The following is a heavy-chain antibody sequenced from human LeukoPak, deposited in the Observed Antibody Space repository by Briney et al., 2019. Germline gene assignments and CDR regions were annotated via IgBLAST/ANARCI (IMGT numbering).Heavy chain of an antibody. J-gene: IGHJ3*02. CDR1: GFTFSSYA. CDR3: AKDRDYGDYGDAFDI. Sequence: PGGSLRLSCAASGFTFSSYAMSWVRQAPGKGPEWVSAISGSGGSTYYADSVKGRFTISRDNSKNTLYLQMNSLRAEDTAVYYCAKDRDYGDYGDAFDIWGQGTMVTVSS. V-gene: IGHV3-23*01. D-gene: IGHD4-17*01. CDR2: ISGSGGST.